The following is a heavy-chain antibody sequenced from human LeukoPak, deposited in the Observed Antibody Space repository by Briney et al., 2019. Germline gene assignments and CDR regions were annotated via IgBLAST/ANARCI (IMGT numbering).Heavy chain of an antibody. J-gene: IGHJ4*02. V-gene: IGHV3-30*18. Sequence: GRSLRLSCAASGFTFSSYGMHWVRQAPGKGLEWVAVISYDGSNKYYADSVKGRFTISRDNSKNTLYLQMNSLRAEDTAVYYCAKEDMVRGVPIDYWGQGTLVTVSS. CDR3: AKEDMVRGVPIDY. CDR1: GFTFSSYG. CDR2: ISYDGSNK. D-gene: IGHD3-10*01.